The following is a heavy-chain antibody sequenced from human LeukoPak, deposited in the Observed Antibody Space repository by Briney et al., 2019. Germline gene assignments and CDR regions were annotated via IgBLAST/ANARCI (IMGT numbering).Heavy chain of an antibody. CDR1: GGSISSSSYY. CDR2: INHSGST. Sequence: PSETLSLTCTVSGGSISSSSYYWGWIRQPPGKGLEWIGEINHSGSTNYNPSLKSRVTISVDTSKNQFSLKLSSVTAADTAVYYCALTVVTPRVAFDIWGQGTMVTVSS. D-gene: IGHD4-23*01. J-gene: IGHJ3*02. V-gene: IGHV4-39*07. CDR3: ALTVVTPRVAFDI.